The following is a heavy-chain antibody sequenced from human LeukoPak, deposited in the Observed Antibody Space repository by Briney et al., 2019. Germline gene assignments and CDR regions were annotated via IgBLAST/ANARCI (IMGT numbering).Heavy chain of an antibody. CDR3: ARDVSSGSSKTFDY. V-gene: IGHV3-21*01. Sequence: PGGSLRLSCAASGFTFSSYSMNWVRQAPGKGLEWFLSISSSSSYIYYADSVKGRFTISRDNAKNSLYLQMNSLRAEDTAVYYCARDVSSGSSKTFDYWGQGTLVTVSS. CDR2: ISSSSSYI. D-gene: IGHD1-26*01. CDR1: GFTFSSYS. J-gene: IGHJ4*02.